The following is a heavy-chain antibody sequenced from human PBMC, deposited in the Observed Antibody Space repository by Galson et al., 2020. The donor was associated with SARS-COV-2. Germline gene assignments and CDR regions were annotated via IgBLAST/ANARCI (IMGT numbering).Heavy chain of an antibody. V-gene: IGHV1-2*02. Sequence: GESLKISCKASGYIFSGDGGYLYWVRQAPGQGLECMGWIHPKSGATGYARKFQGRVTMTSDTSISTAYMELSRLTSDDTAVYYCARDGPSVMVEFDYWGQGTLVTVSS. CDR2: IHPKSGAT. J-gene: IGHJ4*02. CDR3: ARDGPSVMVEFDY. CDR1: GYIFSGDGGY. D-gene: IGHD2-15*01.